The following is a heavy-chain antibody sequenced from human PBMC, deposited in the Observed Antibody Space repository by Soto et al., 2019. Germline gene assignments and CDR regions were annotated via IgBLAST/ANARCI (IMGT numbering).Heavy chain of an antibody. J-gene: IGHJ6*02. V-gene: IGHV4-31*03. CDR2: IYSNGDT. D-gene: IGHD6-6*01. Sequence: PSETLSLTCSVSGGSVNNGGYYWSWIRQLPGKGLEWIGYIYSNGDTYYNPSLKSRLTISVDTSKNQFSLNLTSVTAADTAVYYCARRGGSSSRYYYYALDVWGQGTTVTVSS. CDR3: ARRGGSSSRYYYYALDV. CDR1: GGSVNNGGYY.